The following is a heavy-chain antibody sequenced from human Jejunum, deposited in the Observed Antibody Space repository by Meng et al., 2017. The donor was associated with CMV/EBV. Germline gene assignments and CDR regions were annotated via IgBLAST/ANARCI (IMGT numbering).Heavy chain of an antibody. J-gene: IGHJ4*02. CDR2: ISLGNGQT. Sequence: VPLLQSGAGVKKPGASVKTSCKTSGYTFTDHNIGWVRQAPGQGLEWVGWISLGNGQTVYGHKVQGRVTVTTDTSTSTAYMELRSLRSDDTAMYYCARDVWGFDYWGQGTLVTVSS. V-gene: IGHV1-18*04. CDR3: ARDVWGFDY. D-gene: IGHD7-27*01. CDR1: GYTFTDHN.